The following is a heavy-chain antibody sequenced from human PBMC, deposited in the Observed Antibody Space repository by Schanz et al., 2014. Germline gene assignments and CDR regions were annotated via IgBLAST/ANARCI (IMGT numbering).Heavy chain of an antibody. D-gene: IGHD5-12*01. V-gene: IGHV3-30*03. Sequence: QVQLVESGGGVVQPGRSLRLSCAVSGFTFSSYGMHWVRQAPGKGLGWVALISYDGSNKHYADSVKGRFTISRDNSKKTLYVQMNSLRAEDTAVYYCARDRPSGYALDFWGQGTLVTVSS. CDR2: ISYDGSNK. CDR1: GFTFSSYG. J-gene: IGHJ4*02. CDR3: ARDRPSGYALDF.